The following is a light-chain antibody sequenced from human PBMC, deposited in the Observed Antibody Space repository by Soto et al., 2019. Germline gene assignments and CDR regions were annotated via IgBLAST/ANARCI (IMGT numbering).Light chain of an antibody. CDR2: DAS. J-gene: IGKJ1*01. CDR3: QHYNSYSEA. CDR1: QNVNNW. V-gene: IGKV1-5*01. Sequence: GDRVTITCRASQNVNNWLAWYQHKPGKAPQLLIYDASVLETGVPSRFSGSGSGTEFTLTISSLQPDDFATYYCQHYNSYSEAFGQGTKVEIK.